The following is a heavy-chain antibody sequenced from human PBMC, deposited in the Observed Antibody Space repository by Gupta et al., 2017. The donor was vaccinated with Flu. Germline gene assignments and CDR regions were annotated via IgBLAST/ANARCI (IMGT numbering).Heavy chain of an antibody. J-gene: IGHJ4*02. D-gene: IGHD3-10*01. CDR1: GFTFGDYW. CDR3: TRDGVLPLSFDY. V-gene: IGHV3-74*03. Sequence: EVQLVESGGGLVQPGGSLRLSCVVSGFTFGDYWMHWVRQAPGKGLVWVSRVNTDGSNTTYADSVKGRFTTSRDNAKNTLYLEMNSLRADDTAVYYCTRDGVLPLSFDYWGQGTLVTVSS. CDR2: VNTDGSNT.